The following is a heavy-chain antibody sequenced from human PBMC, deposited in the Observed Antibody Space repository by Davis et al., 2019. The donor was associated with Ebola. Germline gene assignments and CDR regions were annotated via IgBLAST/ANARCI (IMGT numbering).Heavy chain of an antibody. Sequence: LETLSLTCAVYGGSFSGYYWGWIRQPPGKGLEWIGSIYYSGSTYYNPSLKSRVTISVDTSKNQFSLKLSSVTAADTAVYYCARDASYDSSGYFDYWGQGTLVTVSS. CDR2: IYYSGST. CDR3: ARDASYDSSGYFDY. D-gene: IGHD3-22*01. CDR1: GGSFSGYY. V-gene: IGHV4-34*11. J-gene: IGHJ4*02.